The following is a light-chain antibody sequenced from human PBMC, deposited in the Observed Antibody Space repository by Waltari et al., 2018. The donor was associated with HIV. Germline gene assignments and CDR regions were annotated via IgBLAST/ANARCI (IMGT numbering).Light chain of an antibody. CDR3: QSSDSTLSGSV. V-gene: IGLV1-40*01. CDR1: RSNIGTHE. Sequence: QSVLTQPPSVSGAPGQRVTLSCTGSRSNIGTHEVHWYQQLPGTAPRLLIYNTISRPSGVPDRFSGSKSGTSASLAINGLQAEDEADYYCQSSDSTLSGSVFGGGTKLTVV. CDR2: NTI. J-gene: IGLJ2*01.